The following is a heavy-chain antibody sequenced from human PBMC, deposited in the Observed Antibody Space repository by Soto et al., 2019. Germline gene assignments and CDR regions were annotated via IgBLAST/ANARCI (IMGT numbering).Heavy chain of an antibody. CDR3: ARSDNYVPFEY. CDR1: GGSISSGDYK. Sequence: QVQLQESGPGLVKPSQTLSLTCTVSGGSISSGDYKWSWIRQPPGKGLEWIGYIYYSGYSYNNPSLKSRVTMSVDTSKNQFSLKLSSATAADTAVYYCARSDNYVPFEYWGQGTLVTVSS. V-gene: IGHV4-30-4*01. J-gene: IGHJ4*02. D-gene: IGHD4-4*01. CDR2: IYYSGYS.